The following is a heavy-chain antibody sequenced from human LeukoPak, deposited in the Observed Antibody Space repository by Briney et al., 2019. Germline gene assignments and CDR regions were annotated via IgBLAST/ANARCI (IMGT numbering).Heavy chain of an antibody. J-gene: IGHJ4*02. Sequence: GGSLRLSCAASGFTFSSYGMHWVRQAPGKGLEWVAVIWYDGGNKYYADSVKGRFTISRGNSKNTLYLQMNSLRAEDTAVYYCARDGSLLPYYFNYWGRGTLVTVSS. CDR3: ARDGSLLPYYFNY. CDR1: GFTFSSYG. D-gene: IGHD1-26*01. V-gene: IGHV3-33*01. CDR2: IWYDGGNK.